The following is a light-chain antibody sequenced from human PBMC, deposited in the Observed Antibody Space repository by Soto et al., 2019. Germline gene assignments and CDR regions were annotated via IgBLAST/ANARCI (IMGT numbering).Light chain of an antibody. J-gene: IGLJ1*01. CDR1: SSDVGGYNY. CDR3: SSYTSSYTYV. Sequence: QSVLTQPASVSGSPGQSITISCTGTSSDVGGYNYVSWYQQHPGKAPKLMIYEVSNRPSGVSNRFSGSKSGNTASLTISGLQAEDEADYYCSSYTSSYTYVFGPGTKLTVL. CDR2: EVS. V-gene: IGLV2-14*01.